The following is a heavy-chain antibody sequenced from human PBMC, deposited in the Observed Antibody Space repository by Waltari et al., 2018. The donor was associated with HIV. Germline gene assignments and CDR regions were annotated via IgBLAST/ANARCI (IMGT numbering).Heavy chain of an antibody. CDR3: AREMATIPLTHSFDI. CDR2: INYSGSA. V-gene: IGHV4-34*01. Sequence: QVHLQQWEWGTGLLKPSETLSLTCAVYGGSLSGYYWTWIRQSPGRQLEWIAEINYSGSANDNPSLESRVTISVDTSKNQFSLNMTSVTAADTAIYYCAREMATIPLTHSFDIWGQGTSVTVSA. D-gene: IGHD5-12*01. CDR1: GGSLSGYY. J-gene: IGHJ3*02.